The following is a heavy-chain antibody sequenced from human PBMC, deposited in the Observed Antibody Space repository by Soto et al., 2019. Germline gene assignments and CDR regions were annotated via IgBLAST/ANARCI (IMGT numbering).Heavy chain of an antibody. J-gene: IGHJ2*01. D-gene: IGHD3-9*01. CDR2: INDRGSI. CDR1: GGSFSGYY. CDR3: ARESHDILTGPPWVWYFDL. Sequence: QVQLQQWGAGPLRPLETLSLTCGVSGGSFSGYYWAWIRQSTGKGLEWIGEINDRGSINYNPSLKSRVSISVDKSKNHYSLNLMSVTAADPAVYYCARESHDILTGPPWVWYFDLWGRGTLVTVSS. V-gene: IGHV4-34*01.